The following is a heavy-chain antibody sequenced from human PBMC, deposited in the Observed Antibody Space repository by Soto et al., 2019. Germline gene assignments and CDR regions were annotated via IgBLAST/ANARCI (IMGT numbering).Heavy chain of an antibody. D-gene: IGHD3-16*01. CDR2: IYYSGST. V-gene: IGHV4-31*03. J-gene: IGHJ5*02. CDR1: GGSISSGGYY. CDR3: AREGGGGNFARGINWFDP. Sequence: PSETLSLTCTVSGGSISSGGYYWSWIRQHPGKGLEWIGYIYYSGSTYYNPSLKSRVTISVDTSKNQFSLKLSSVTAADTAVYYCAREGGGGNFARGINWFDPWGQGTLVTVSS.